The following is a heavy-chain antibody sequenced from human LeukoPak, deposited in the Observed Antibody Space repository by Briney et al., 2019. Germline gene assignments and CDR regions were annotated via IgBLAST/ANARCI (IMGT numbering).Heavy chain of an antibody. CDR2: IYYSGST. D-gene: IGHD3-22*01. V-gene: IGHV4-39*01. CDR3: ARHMSGYYDSSGYSEPFDY. J-gene: IGHJ4*02. Sequence: PSETLSLTCAVYGGSFSGYYWGWIRQPPGKGLEWIGSIYYSGSTYYNPSLKSRVTISVDTSKNQFSLKLSSVTAADTAVYYCARHMSGYYDSSGYSEPFDYWGQGTLVTVSS. CDR1: GGSFSGYY.